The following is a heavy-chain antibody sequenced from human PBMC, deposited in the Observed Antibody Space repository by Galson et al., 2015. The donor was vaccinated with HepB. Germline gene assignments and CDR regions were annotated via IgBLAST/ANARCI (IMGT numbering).Heavy chain of an antibody. Sequence: SVKVSCKASGYTFTGYYMHWVRQAPGQGLEWMGWINPNSGGTNYAQKFQGRVTMTRDTSISTAYMELSRLRSDDTAVYYCARSVVVPAAPGGFWFDPWGQGTLVTVSS. J-gene: IGHJ5*02. CDR1: GYTFTGYY. D-gene: IGHD2-2*01. CDR2: INPNSGGT. CDR3: ARSVVVPAAPGGFWFDP. V-gene: IGHV1-2*02.